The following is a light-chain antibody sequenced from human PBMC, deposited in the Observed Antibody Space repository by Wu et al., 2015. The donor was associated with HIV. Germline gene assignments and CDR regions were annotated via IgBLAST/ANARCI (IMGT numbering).Light chain of an antibody. Sequence: EIVLTQSPGTLSLSPGERATLSCRASQTVSSNYLAWYQQKPGQAPRLLFYVASNRATGIPDRFSGSGSGTDFTLTISRLEPEDFAVYYCQQYASSPRTFGQGTKVEI. CDR3: QQYASSPRT. CDR1: QTVSSNY. CDR2: VAS. V-gene: IGKV3-20*01. J-gene: IGKJ1*01.